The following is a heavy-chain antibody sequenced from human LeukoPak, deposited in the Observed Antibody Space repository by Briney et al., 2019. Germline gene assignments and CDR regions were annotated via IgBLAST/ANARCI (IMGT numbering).Heavy chain of an antibody. Sequence: ASVKVSCKASGYTFTSYYMHWVRQAPGQGFEWMGVINPSGGSTIYAQKFQGRVTMTRDTSTSTVYMELSSLRSEDTALYYCARAPGTGWYTPDYWGLGTLVTVSS. D-gene: IGHD6-19*01. CDR1: GYTFTSYY. J-gene: IGHJ4*02. CDR2: INPSGGST. V-gene: IGHV1-46*01. CDR3: ARAPGTGWYTPDY.